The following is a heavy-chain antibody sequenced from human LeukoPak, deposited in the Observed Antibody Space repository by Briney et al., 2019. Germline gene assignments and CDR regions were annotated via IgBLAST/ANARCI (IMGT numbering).Heavy chain of an antibody. V-gene: IGHV4-39*01. CDR2: IYYSGST. Sequence: PSETLSLTCTVSGGSISSSSYYWGWIRQPPGKGLEWIGSIYYSGSTYYNPSLKSRVTISVDTSKNQFSLKLSSVTAADTAVYYCARYESRMVRGVIRNWGQGTLVTVSS. CDR3: ARYESRMVRGVIRN. CDR1: GGSISSSSYY. J-gene: IGHJ4*02. D-gene: IGHD3-10*01.